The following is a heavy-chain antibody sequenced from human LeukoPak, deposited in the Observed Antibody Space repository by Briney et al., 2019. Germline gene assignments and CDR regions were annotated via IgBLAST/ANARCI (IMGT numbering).Heavy chain of an antibody. CDR2: ISYDGSNK. Sequence: GRSLRLSCATSGFTFSSYTMHWVRQAPGKGLEWVALISYDGSNKYYADSVKGRFTISRDNSKNSLYLQMNSLRAEDTAVYYCARDPWEPDYYFDYWGQGTLVTVSS. CDR1: GFTFSSYT. D-gene: IGHD1-26*01. CDR3: ARDPWEPDYYFDY. V-gene: IGHV3-30-3*01. J-gene: IGHJ4*02.